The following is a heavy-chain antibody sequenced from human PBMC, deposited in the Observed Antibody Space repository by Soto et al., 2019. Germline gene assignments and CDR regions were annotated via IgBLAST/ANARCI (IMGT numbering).Heavy chain of an antibody. V-gene: IGHV3-7*01. J-gene: IGHJ4*02. CDR1: GFIFSGFC. CDR3: ARGVGDILARNLDY. CDR2: IKQDGSST. D-gene: IGHD2-21*01. Sequence: GGSLRLSCAASGFIFSGFCMTWVRQAPGKGLEWVANIKQDGSSTSYADSVKGRFTISRDNAKNTLYLQMNNLRAEDTAVYYCARGVGDILARNLDYWGQGTLVTVSS.